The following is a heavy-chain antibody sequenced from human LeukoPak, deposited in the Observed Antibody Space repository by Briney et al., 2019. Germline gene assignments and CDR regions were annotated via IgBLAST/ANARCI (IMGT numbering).Heavy chain of an antibody. CDR1: GFTFSSYS. Sequence: GGSLRLSCAASGFTFSSYSMNWVRQAPGKGLEWVSFISSSSSYIYYADSVKGRFTISRDNAKNSLYLQMNSLRAEDTAVYYCARDRLAAVNWFDPWGQGTLVTVSS. V-gene: IGHV3-21*01. CDR3: ARDRLAAVNWFDP. D-gene: IGHD6-13*01. J-gene: IGHJ5*02. CDR2: ISSSSSYI.